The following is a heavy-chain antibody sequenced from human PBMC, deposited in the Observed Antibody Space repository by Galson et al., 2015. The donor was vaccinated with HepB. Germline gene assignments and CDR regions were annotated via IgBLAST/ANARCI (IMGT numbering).Heavy chain of an antibody. CDR2: ISYDGSNK. CDR3: ARDGGRSYYYYYYMDV. CDR1: GFTFSSYA. V-gene: IGHV3-30-3*01. Sequence: SLRLSCAASGFTFSSYAMHWVRQAPGKGLEWVAVISYDGSNKYYADSVKGRFTISRDNSKNTLYLQMNSLRAEDTAVYYCARDGGRSYYYYYYMDVWGKGTTVTVSS. J-gene: IGHJ6*03.